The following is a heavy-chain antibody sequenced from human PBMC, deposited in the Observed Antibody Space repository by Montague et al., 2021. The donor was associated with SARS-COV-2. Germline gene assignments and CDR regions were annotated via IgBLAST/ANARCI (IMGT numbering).Heavy chain of an antibody. Sequence: SETLSLTCTVSGGSITNDDWSWIRQPPGKGLEWIVNIFKNGDIDYNPSLRSRVIISVDTSKSQFSLKVTSVTAADTAACYCARYYERSLDVWGQGTTVTVSS. J-gene: IGHJ6*02. CDR1: GGSITNDD. CDR2: IFKNGDI. V-gene: IGHV4-59*08. CDR3: ARYYERSLDV. D-gene: IGHD3-16*01.